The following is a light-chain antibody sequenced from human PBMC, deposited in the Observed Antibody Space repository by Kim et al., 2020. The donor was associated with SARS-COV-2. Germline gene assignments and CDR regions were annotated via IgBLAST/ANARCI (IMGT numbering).Light chain of an antibody. CDR1: QSVGTY. V-gene: IGKV3-11*01. Sequence: PGERATLSCRASQSVGTYLAWYQQKPDQAPRLLIYDASNRATGIPARFSGSGSGTDFTLTISSLESEDFAVYYCQQRSNWPPALTFGGGTKVDIK. CDR3: QQRSNWPPALT. J-gene: IGKJ4*01. CDR2: DAS.